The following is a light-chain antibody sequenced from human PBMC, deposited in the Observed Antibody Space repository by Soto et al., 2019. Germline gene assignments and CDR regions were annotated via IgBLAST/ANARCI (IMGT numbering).Light chain of an antibody. CDR2: AAS. CDR3: HHYDSSPPYT. CDR1: RSFASSY. V-gene: IGKV3-20*01. Sequence: IVLTQSPATLSLSPGERATLSCRASRSFASSYLAWYQHKPGQAPRLLIYAASSRATGIPDRFIGSGSGTDFTLTISRLEPDDSAVYYCHHYDSSPPYTFGQGTKLEIK. J-gene: IGKJ2*01.